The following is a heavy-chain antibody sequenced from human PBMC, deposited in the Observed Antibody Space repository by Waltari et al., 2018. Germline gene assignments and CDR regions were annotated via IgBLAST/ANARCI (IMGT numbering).Heavy chain of an antibody. J-gene: IGHJ4*02. D-gene: IGHD1-26*01. CDR1: GYSISSGYY. CDR3: ATRIVGATDY. CDR2: IYHSGST. V-gene: IGHV4-38-2*01. Sequence: QVQLQESGPGLVKPSETLSLTCAVSGYSISSGYYWGWIRQPPGKGLEWIGSIYHSGSTYYNPALKIRVTISVDTSKNQFSLKLSSVTAADTAVYYCATRIVGATDYWGQGTLVTVSS.